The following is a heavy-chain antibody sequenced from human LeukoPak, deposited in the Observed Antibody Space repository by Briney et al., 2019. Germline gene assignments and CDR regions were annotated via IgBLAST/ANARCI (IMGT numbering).Heavy chain of an antibody. CDR3: AINSGWYGYYYYMDV. V-gene: IGHV1-8*01. CDR2: MNPNSGNT. J-gene: IGHJ6*03. Sequence: GASVKVSCKASGYTFTSYDINWVRQATGQGLEWMGWMNPNSGNTGYAQKFQGRVTMTRNTSISTAYMELGSLRSEDTAVYYCAINSGWYGYYYYMDVWGKGTTVTVSS. D-gene: IGHD6-19*01. CDR1: GYTFTSYD.